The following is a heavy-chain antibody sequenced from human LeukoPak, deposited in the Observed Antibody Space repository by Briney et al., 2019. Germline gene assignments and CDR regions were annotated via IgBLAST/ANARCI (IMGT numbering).Heavy chain of an antibody. CDR1: GFIFSDYG. Sequence: GGSLRLSCAASGFIFSDYGMHWVRQAPGKGLEWVTFIRYDGSNKYYVDSVKGRFTISRDNSKNILYLQMNSLSSEDTAVYYCAKEGTASKPSDLDYWGQGTPVTVSS. J-gene: IGHJ4*02. D-gene: IGHD1/OR15-1a*01. CDR2: IRYDGSNK. CDR3: AKEGTASKPSDLDY. V-gene: IGHV3-30*02.